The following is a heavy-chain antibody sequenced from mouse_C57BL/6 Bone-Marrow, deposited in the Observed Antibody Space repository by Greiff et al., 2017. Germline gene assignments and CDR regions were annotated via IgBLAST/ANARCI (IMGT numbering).Heavy chain of an antibody. J-gene: IGHJ2*01. CDR1: GYTFTSYG. CDR3: ASLYGSPLDY. D-gene: IGHD1-1*01. CDR2: IYPRSGNT. V-gene: IGHV1-81*01. Sequence: QVQLQQSGAELARPGASVKLSCKASGYTFTSYGISWVKQRTGQGLEWIGEIYPRSGNTYYNEKFKGKATLTADKSSSTAYMGLRSLTSEDSAVYFCASLYGSPLDYWGQGTTLTVSS.